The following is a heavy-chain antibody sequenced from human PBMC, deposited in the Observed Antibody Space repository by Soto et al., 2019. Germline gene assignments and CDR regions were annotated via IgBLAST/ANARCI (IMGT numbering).Heavy chain of an antibody. CDR3: AREKVYYYDSSGYSENWFDP. CDR2: ITAYNGNT. J-gene: IGHJ5*02. Sequence: ASVKVSCKVSGYTFSSYGISWVRQAPGQGLEWMGWITAYNGNTNYAQNFQGRVTMTTDTSTSTAYMELRSLRSDDTAVYYCAREKVYYYDSSGYSENWFDPWG. V-gene: IGHV1-18*01. CDR1: GYTFSSYG. D-gene: IGHD3-22*01.